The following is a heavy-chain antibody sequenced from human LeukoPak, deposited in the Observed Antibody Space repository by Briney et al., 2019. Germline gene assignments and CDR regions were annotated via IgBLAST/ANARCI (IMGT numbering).Heavy chain of an antibody. V-gene: IGHV1-2*02. J-gene: IGHJ6*02. Sequence: ASAKVSCKASGYTFTGYYMHWVRQAPGQGLEWMGWINPNSGGTNYAQKFQGKVTVTRDTSISTAYMELSRLRSDDTGVYYCARDSPSIVVVPASMGEDYYYYYGMDVWGQGTTVTVSS. CDR2: INPNSGGT. D-gene: IGHD2-2*01. CDR3: ARDSPSIVVVPASMGEDYYYYYGMDV. CDR1: GYTFTGYY.